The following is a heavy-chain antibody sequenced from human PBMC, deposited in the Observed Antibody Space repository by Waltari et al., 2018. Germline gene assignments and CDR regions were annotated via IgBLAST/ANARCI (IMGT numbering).Heavy chain of an antibody. CDR1: GGSISSYY. V-gene: IGHV4-59*01. Sequence: QVQLQESGSGLVKPSETLSLTCTVSGGSISSYYWSWIRQPPGKGLEWIGYIYSSGSTNYNPSLKSRVTISVDTSKNQFSLKLSSVTAADTAVYYCARGPSIAAFFDYWGQGTLVTVSS. J-gene: IGHJ4*02. CDR3: ARGPSIAAFFDY. CDR2: IYSSGST. D-gene: IGHD6-6*01.